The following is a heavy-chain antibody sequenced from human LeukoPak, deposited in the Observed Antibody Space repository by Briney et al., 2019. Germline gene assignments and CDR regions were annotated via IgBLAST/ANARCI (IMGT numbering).Heavy chain of an antibody. CDR1: GYTFPDYG. Sequence: GASVKVSCKASGYTFPDYGISWVRQAPGQGLEWMGWSSADIGNTNYAQNFQGRVTMTRDRSTSTGYMELTSLTSDDTAVYYCARDRLGYCGYGSCLLFDNWGQGTLVTVSS. J-gene: IGHJ4*02. V-gene: IGHV1-18*01. CDR2: SSADIGNT. D-gene: IGHD2-15*01. CDR3: ARDRLGYCGYGSCLLFDN.